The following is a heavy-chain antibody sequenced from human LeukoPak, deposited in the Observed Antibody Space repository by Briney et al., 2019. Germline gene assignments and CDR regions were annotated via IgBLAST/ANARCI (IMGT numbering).Heavy chain of an antibody. J-gene: IGHJ6*02. D-gene: IGHD2-15*01. CDR2: ISGSGGST. CDR3: AKFRGYCSGGSCYSVNYYYGMDV. Sequence: GGSLRLSCAASGFTFSSYAMSWVRQAPGKGLEWVSAISGSGGSTYYADSVKGRFTISRDNSKNTLYLQMNSLRAEDTAVYYCAKFRGYCSGGSCYSVNYYYGMDVWGQGTTVTVSS. V-gene: IGHV3-23*01. CDR1: GFTFSSYA.